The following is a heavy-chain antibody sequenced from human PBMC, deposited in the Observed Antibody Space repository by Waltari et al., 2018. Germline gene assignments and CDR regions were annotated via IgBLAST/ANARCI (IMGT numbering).Heavy chain of an antibody. J-gene: IGHJ4*02. D-gene: IGHD3-22*01. Sequence: MSWVRQAPGKGLECVANIKEDGSEKYYVESVKGRFTISRDNAKNSLYLQMNSLRAEYTAVYYCARDDSTGYYYFDYWGQGTLVTVSS. CDR3: ARDDSTGYYYFDY. V-gene: IGHV3-7*03. CDR2: IKEDGSEK.